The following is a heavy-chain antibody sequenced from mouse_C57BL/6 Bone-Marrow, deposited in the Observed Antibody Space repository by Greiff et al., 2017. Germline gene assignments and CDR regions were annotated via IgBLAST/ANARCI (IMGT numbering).Heavy chain of an antibody. J-gene: IGHJ4*01. V-gene: IGHV1-69*01. CDR1: GYTFTSYW. CDR3: ATDAMDY. Sequence: VQLQQPGAELVMPGASVKLSCKASGYTFTSYWMHWVKQRPGQGLEWIGEIDPSDSYTNYNQKFKGKSTLTVDKSSSTAYMQLSSLTSEDSAVYYCATDAMDYWGQGTSVTVSS. CDR2: IDPSDSYT.